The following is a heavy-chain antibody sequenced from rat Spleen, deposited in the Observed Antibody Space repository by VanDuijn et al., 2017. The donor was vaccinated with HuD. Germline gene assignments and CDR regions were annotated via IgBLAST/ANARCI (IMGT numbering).Heavy chain of an antibody. J-gene: IGHJ3*01. CDR3: VRQDTSGYSNWFTY. Sequence: EVQLVESGGGLVQPGRSLKLSCVASGFTFSNCDMAWVRQAPKKGLEWVASISSGGGGTYYPDSVKGRFTISRDNAKSTLYLQMDSLRSEDTASYYCVRQDTSGYSNWFTYWGQGTLVTVSS. D-gene: IGHD4-3*01. V-gene: IGHV5-25*01. CDR2: ISSGGGGT. CDR1: GFTFSNCD.